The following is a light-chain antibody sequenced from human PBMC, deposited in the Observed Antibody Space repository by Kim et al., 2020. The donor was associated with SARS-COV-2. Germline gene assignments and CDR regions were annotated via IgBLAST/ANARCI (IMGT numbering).Light chain of an antibody. V-gene: IGKV1-39*01. Sequence: DIQMTQSPSSLSASVGDRVTITCRASQSISSYLNWYQQKPGKAPKLLIYAASSLRSGVPSRFSGSGSGTDFTLTISSLQPEDFATYYCQQSYSTPYTFGQGTKLEI. CDR2: AAS. CDR3: QQSYSTPYT. CDR1: QSISSY. J-gene: IGKJ2*01.